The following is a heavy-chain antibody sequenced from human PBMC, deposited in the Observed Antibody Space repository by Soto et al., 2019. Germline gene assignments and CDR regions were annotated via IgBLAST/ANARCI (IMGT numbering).Heavy chain of an antibody. CDR1: GGSFSGYY. D-gene: IGHD3-16*02. V-gene: IGHV4-34*01. J-gene: IGHJ2*01. CDR3: ARVFRYYWYFDL. CDR2: INHSGST. Sequence: SETLSLTCAVYGGSFSGYYWSWIRQPPGKGLEWIGEINHSGSTNYNPSLKSRVTISVDTSKNQFSLKLSSVTAADTAVYYCARVFRYYWYFDLWGRGTLVTVSS.